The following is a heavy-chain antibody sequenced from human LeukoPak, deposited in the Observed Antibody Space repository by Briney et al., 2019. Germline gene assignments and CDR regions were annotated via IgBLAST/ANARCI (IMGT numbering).Heavy chain of an antibody. CDR1: GYSFTSYW. CDR2: IYPYDSDT. J-gene: IGHJ6*02. Sequence: AESLKISCKGSGYSFTSYWIGWVRQMPGKGLEWMGIIYPYDSDTRYSPSFQGQVTISADKSTGSAYLQWSSLKASDTAIYYCARSGGAAGYYYYGMDVWGQGTTVTVSS. D-gene: IGHD6-13*01. CDR3: ARSGGAAGYYYYGMDV. V-gene: IGHV5-51*01.